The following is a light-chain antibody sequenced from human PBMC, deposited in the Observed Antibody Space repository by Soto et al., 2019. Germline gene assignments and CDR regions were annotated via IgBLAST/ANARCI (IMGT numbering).Light chain of an antibody. Sequence: EIVLTQSPAILSLSPGERAALSCRASQSVSTYLAWYQQKPGQAPRLLIYDASIRATGVPARFSGSGSGTDFTLTISTLEPEDFAVYYCQQRSSWLTFGGGTKLEIK. J-gene: IGKJ4*01. V-gene: IGKV3-11*01. CDR1: QSVSTY. CDR3: QQRSSWLT. CDR2: DAS.